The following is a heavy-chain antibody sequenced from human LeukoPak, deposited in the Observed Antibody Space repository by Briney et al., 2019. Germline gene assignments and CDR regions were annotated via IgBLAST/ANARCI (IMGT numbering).Heavy chain of an antibody. V-gene: IGHV1-3*01. CDR3: ARDPGYFDWCYGMDV. J-gene: IGHJ6*04. CDR1: VYTFTSYA. CDR2: INAGNGNT. D-gene: IGHD3-9*01. Sequence: VASVKVSCKASVYTFTSYAMHWVRQAPGQRLEWMGWINAGNGNTKYSQKFQGRVTITKYTSASTAYMELSSLRSEDTAVYYCARDPGYFDWCYGMDVWGKGTKVTVCS.